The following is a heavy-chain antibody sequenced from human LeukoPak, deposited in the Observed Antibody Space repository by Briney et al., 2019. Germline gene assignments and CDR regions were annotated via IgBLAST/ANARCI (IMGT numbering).Heavy chain of an antibody. D-gene: IGHD3-3*01. CDR3: ARVSPERFDFWSGYYYYYYMDV. CDR2: ISAYNGNT. CDR1: GYTFTSYG. Sequence: GASVKVSCKASGYTFTSYGISWVRQAPGQGLEWMGWISAYNGNTNYAQKLQGRVTMTTDTSTSTAYMELGSLRSDDTAVYYCARVSPERFDFWSGYYYYYYMDVWGKGTTVTVSS. J-gene: IGHJ6*03. V-gene: IGHV1-18*01.